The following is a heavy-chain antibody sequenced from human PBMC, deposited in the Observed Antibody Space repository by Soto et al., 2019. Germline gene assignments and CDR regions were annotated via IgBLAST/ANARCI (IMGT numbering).Heavy chain of an antibody. CDR2: IIPIFGTA. Sequence: QVQLVQSGAEVKKPGSSVKVSCKASGGTFSSYAISWVRQAPGQGLEWMGGIIPIFGTANYAQKFQGRVTITADESTSTAYMELSSLRSEDTGVYYCARVYYYDSSGYQGWFDPWGQGTLVTVSS. CDR1: GGTFSSYA. CDR3: ARVYYYDSSGYQGWFDP. J-gene: IGHJ5*02. V-gene: IGHV1-69*01. D-gene: IGHD3-22*01.